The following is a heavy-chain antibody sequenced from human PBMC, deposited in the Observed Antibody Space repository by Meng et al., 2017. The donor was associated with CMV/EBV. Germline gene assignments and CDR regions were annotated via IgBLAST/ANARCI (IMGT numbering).Heavy chain of an antibody. CDR1: GYTFTSYY. CDR3: ARGVKFRYYDFWSGYSDYFDY. CDR2: INPSGGST. J-gene: IGHJ4*02. Sequence: ASVQVSCKASGYTFTSYYMHWVRQAPGHGLEWMGIINPSGGSTSYAQKFQGRVTMTRDTSTSTVYMELSSLRSEDPAVYYCARGVKFRYYDFWSGYSDYFDYWGQGTLVTVSS. V-gene: IGHV1-46*01. D-gene: IGHD3-3*01.